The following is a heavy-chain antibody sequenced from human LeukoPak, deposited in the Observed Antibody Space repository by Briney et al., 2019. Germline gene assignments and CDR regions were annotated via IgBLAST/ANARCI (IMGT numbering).Heavy chain of an antibody. CDR3: ARSMVRGVDDAFDI. CDR1: GGSISSYY. CDR2: IYYSGST. D-gene: IGHD3-10*01. J-gene: IGHJ3*02. Sequence: PSETLSLTCTVSGGSISSYYWSWIRQPPGKGLEWIGYIYYSGSTNYNPSLKSRVTISVDTSKNQFSLKLSSVTAADTAAYYCARSMVRGVDDAFDIWGQGTMVTVSS. V-gene: IGHV4-59*01.